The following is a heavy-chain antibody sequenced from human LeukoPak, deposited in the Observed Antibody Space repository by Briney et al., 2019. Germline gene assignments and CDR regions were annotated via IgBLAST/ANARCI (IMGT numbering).Heavy chain of an antibody. V-gene: IGHV1-2*02. CDR3: ARKSGDYEDWFDP. CDR1: GYTFTGYY. Sequence: ASVKVSCKASGYTFTGYYMHWVRQAPGQGPEWMGWINPNSGGTNYAQKFQGRVTMTRDTSISTAYMELSRLRSDDTAVYYCARKSGDYEDWFDPWGQGTLVTVSS. J-gene: IGHJ5*02. D-gene: IGHD4-17*01. CDR2: INPNSGGT.